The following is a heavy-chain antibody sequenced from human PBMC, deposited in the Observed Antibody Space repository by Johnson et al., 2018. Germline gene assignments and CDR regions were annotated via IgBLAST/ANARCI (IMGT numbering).Heavy chain of an antibody. CDR2: IWYDGRNK. CDR1: GFTFSSYG. D-gene: IGHD3-22*01. Sequence: QVQLVESGGGVVEPGRSLRLSCAASGFTFSSYGMHWVRQAPGKGLEWVAVIWYDGRNKYYADSAKGRFTISRDNSKNTLYLQMNRLRAEETAVYYCAKDRGITMIVVVINFDYWGHGTLVSVSS. CDR3: AKDRGITMIVVVINFDY. J-gene: IGHJ4*01. V-gene: IGHV3-33*06.